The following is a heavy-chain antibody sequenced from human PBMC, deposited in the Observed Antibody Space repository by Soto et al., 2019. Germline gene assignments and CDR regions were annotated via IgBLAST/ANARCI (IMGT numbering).Heavy chain of an antibody. CDR1: CGSISSYY. J-gene: IGHJ6*02. V-gene: IGHV4-59*01. CDR2: IYYSGST. CDR3: ARDRLAYCGGDCYSGNSDYYYYGMDV. D-gene: IGHD2-21*02. Sequence: PSETLSLTCTVSCGSISSYYWSWIRQPPGKGLEWIGYIYYSGSTNYNPSLKSRVTISVDTSKNQFSLKLSSVTAADTAVYYCARDRLAYCGGDCYSGNSDYYYYGMDVWGQGTTVTVSS.